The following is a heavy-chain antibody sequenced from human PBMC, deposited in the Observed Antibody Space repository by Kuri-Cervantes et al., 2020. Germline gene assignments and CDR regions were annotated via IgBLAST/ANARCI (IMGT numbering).Heavy chain of an antibody. CDR2: IVAGSGAT. CDR1: GFTFSTYA. CDR3: ARSGYSGYDFEGTYYYYYMDV. J-gene: IGHJ6*03. D-gene: IGHD5-12*01. Sequence: GGSLRLSCGASGFTFSTYAMNWVRQAPGKGLEWVSTIVAGSGATYYAASLEGRFTISRDNSKNTLYLQMNSLRAEDTAVYYCARSGYSGYDFEGTYYYYYMDVWGKGTTVTVSS. V-gene: IGHV3-23*01.